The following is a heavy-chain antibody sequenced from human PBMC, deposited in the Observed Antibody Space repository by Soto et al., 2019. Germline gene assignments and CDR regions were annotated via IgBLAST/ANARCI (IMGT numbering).Heavy chain of an antibody. CDR2: IYSSGST. Sequence: SDTLSLTCPVSGGSISSYYGSWLRQPAGKGLEWIGRIYSSGSTYYNPSLKSRVTISVDTSKNQFSLKLSSVTAADTAVYYCASGSIAAALNYYYYYGMDVWGQGTTVNVSS. CDR3: ASGSIAAALNYYYYYGMDV. CDR1: GGSISSYY. J-gene: IGHJ6*02. D-gene: IGHD6-13*01. V-gene: IGHV4-59*05.